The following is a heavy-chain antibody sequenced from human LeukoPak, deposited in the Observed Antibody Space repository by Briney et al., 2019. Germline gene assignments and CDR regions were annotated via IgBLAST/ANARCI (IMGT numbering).Heavy chain of an antibody. J-gene: IGHJ3*02. Sequence: PGGSLRLSRAASGFTFRTYWMHWVRQAPGKGLVWVSRIDNDGSDAIYADSVKGRFTVSRDDAKNTVYLQMNSLRVGDTAVYYCARGGFSHGFDIWGQGTVVTVSS. CDR1: GFTFRTYW. CDR3: ARGGFSHGFDI. D-gene: IGHD3-22*01. CDR2: IDNDGSDA. V-gene: IGHV3-74*01.